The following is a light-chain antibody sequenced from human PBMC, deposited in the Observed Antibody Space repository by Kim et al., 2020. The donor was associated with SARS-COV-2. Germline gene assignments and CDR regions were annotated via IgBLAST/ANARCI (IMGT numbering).Light chain of an antibody. CDR3: LQYGGSVQT. V-gene: IGKV3-20*01. CDR1: QSVTTNS. J-gene: IGKJ1*01. CDR2: GAS. Sequence: DIVLTQSPGTLSLSPGERATLSCRASQSVTTNSLAWYQQRPGQAPRLLIYGASNRAPGIPERVSGSGSGTDFTLTISRLEPEDFAVYYCLQYGGSVQTFGQGTKVDIK.